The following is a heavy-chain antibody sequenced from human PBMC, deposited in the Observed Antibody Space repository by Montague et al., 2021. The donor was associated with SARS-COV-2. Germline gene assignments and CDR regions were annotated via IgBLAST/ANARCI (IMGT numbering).Heavy chain of an antibody. Sequence: SLRLSCAASGFTFSSYDMHWVRQATGKGLEWVSAIGTAGDTYYPGSVKGRFTISRENAKNSLYLQMNSLRAADTAVYYCARGLFQPDFQAYWGQGTLVTVSS. CDR2: IGTAGDT. J-gene: IGHJ4*02. CDR1: GFTFSSYD. D-gene: IGHD2-2*01. CDR3: ARGLFQPDFQAY. V-gene: IGHV3-13*04.